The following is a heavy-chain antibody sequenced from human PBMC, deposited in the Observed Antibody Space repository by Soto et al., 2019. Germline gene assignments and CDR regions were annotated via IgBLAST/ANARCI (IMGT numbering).Heavy chain of an antibody. D-gene: IGHD3-10*01. CDR1: SGSISSSNL. Sequence: SETLSLTCAVSSGSISSSNLWSWVRQPPGKGLEWIGEIYHSGSTNYNPSLKSRVTISVDKSKNQFSLKLSSVTAADTAVYYCARVGSGSYEAYYYYYYMDVWGKGTTVTVSS. V-gene: IGHV4-4*02. J-gene: IGHJ6*03. CDR2: IYHSGST. CDR3: ARVGSGSYEAYYYYYYMDV.